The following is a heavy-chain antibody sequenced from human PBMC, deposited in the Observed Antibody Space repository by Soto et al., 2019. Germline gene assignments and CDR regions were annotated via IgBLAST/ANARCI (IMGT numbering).Heavy chain of an antibody. V-gene: IGHV3-30-3*01. CDR3: ARDRGGAHDY. Sequence: QVQLVESGGGVVQPGRSLRLSCAASGFTFSSYAMHWVRQAPGKGLEWVAVISYDGSNKYYADSVKGRFTISRDNSKNTPYLQMNSLRAEDTAVYYCARDRGGAHDYWGQGTLVTVSS. CDR2: ISYDGSNK. D-gene: IGHD1-26*01. CDR1: GFTFSSYA. J-gene: IGHJ4*02.